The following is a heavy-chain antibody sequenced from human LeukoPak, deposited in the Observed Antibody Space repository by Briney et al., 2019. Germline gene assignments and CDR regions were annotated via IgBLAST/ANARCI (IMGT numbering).Heavy chain of an antibody. J-gene: IGHJ6*02. CDR3: ARKPGTDYYYYYGMDV. V-gene: IGHV4-34*01. D-gene: IGHD6-13*01. CDR1: GGSFSGYY. Sequence: PSETLSLTCAVYGGSFSGYYWSWIRQPPGKGLEWIGEINHSGSTNYNPSLKSRVTISVDTSKNQFSLKPSSVTAADTAVYYCARKPGTDYYYYYGMDVWGQGTTVTVSS. CDR2: INHSGST.